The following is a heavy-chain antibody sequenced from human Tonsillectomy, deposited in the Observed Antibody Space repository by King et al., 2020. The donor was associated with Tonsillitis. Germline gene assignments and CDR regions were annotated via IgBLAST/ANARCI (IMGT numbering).Heavy chain of an antibody. V-gene: IGHV4-34*01. CDR2: INHSGST. CDR1: GGSFSGYY. Sequence: VQLQQWGAGLLKPSETLSLTCAVYGGSFSGYYWSWIRQPPGKGLEWIGEINHSGSTNYNPSLKSRVTISVDTSKNQFSLKLSSVTAADKAVYYCARGGRITMIVVVTNAIFDYWGQGTLVTVSS. J-gene: IGHJ4*02. D-gene: IGHD3-22*01. CDR3: ARGGRITMIVVVTNAIFDY.